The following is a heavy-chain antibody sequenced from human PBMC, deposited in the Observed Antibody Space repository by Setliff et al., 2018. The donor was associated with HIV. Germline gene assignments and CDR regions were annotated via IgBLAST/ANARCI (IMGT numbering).Heavy chain of an antibody. Sequence: TLSLTCTVSGVSVSSGGYYWSWIRQHPGKGLEWIGYVYYTGTSYFNPSLKSRITISVDTSKNHFSLKLGFVTAADTAVYYCARGGSTTWDLAEYFQHWGHGTLVTVSS. CDR1: GVSVSSGGYY. V-gene: IGHV4-31*03. J-gene: IGHJ1*01. D-gene: IGHD2-2*01. CDR3: ARGGSTTWDLAEYFQH. CDR2: VYYTGTS.